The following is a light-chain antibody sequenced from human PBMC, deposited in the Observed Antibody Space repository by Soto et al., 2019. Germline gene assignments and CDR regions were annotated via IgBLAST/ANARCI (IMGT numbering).Light chain of an antibody. CDR3: QHYNSYSEA. J-gene: IGKJ1*01. V-gene: IGKV1-17*01. CDR1: QGIRND. CDR2: AAS. Sequence: SASVGDRVTITCRASQGIRNDLGWYQQKPGKAPKLLIYAASSLQSGVPSRFNGSGSGTDFTLTISSLQPDDFATYYCQHYNSYSEAFGQGTKVDIK.